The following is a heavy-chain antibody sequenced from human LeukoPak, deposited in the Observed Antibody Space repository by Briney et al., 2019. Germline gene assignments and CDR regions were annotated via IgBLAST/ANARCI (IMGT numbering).Heavy chain of an antibody. Sequence: PSETLSLTCRVSGVSISSGSNYWGWIRQPPGKTLEWIGSIYSSGSTYYNSSLKSRVIILIDTAKNHFSLNLSSVTAADTAVYYCARAKRDYYDSSGYHSNWGQGTLVTVSS. CDR1: GVSISSGSNY. J-gene: IGHJ4*02. CDR2: IYSSGST. CDR3: ARAKRDYYDSSGYHSN. V-gene: IGHV4-39*07. D-gene: IGHD3-22*01.